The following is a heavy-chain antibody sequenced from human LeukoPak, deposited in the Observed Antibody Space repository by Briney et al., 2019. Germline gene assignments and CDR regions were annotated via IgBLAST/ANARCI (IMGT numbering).Heavy chain of an antibody. CDR1: GFTFGDYA. Sequence: GGSLRLSCTASGFTFGDYAMSWFRQAPGKGLEWVGFIRGKAYGGTTEYAASVKGRFTISRDDSKSIAYLQMNSLKTEDTAVYYCTRARIVGATSFDYWGQGTLVTVSS. CDR2: IRGKAYGGTT. V-gene: IGHV3-49*03. CDR3: TRARIVGATSFDY. D-gene: IGHD1-26*01. J-gene: IGHJ4*02.